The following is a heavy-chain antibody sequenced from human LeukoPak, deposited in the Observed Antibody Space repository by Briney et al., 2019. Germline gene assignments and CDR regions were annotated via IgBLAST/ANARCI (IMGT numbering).Heavy chain of an antibody. CDR2: IIPIFGTA. Sequence: GASVKVSCKASGGTISSYAISWVRQAPGQGLEWMGEIIPIFGTANYAQKFQGRVTITADESTSTAYMELSSLRSEDTAVYYCAKDTLRYFDSYYFDYWGQGTLVTVSS. V-gene: IGHV1-69*13. J-gene: IGHJ4*02. CDR3: AKDTLRYFDSYYFDY. CDR1: GGTISSYA. D-gene: IGHD3-9*01.